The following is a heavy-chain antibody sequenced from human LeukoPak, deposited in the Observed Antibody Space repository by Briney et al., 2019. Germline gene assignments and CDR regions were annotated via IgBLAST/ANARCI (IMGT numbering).Heavy chain of an antibody. Sequence: PGRSLRLSCAASGFTFSSYGMHWVRQAPGKGLEWVAVISYDGSNKYYADSVKGRFTISRDNSKNTLYLQMNSLRAEDTAVYYCAKEGYSYGYAFDIWSQGTMVTVSS. CDR1: GFTFSSYG. CDR3: AKEGYSYGYAFDI. CDR2: ISYDGSNK. D-gene: IGHD5-18*01. J-gene: IGHJ3*02. V-gene: IGHV3-30*18.